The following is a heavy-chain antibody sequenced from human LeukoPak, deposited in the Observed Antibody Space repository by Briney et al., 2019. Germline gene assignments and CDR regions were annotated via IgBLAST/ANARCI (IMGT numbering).Heavy chain of an antibody. V-gene: IGHV4-38-2*01. D-gene: IGHD4-11*01. J-gene: IGHJ4*02. CDR3: AIAPKKRDYSNYRFDY. Sequence: SETLSLTCAVSGYSISSGYYWGWIRQPPGKGLEWIGSIYHSGSTYYNPSLKSRVTISVDTSKNQFSLKLSSVTAADTAVYYCAIAPKKRDYSNYRFDYWGQGTLVTVSS. CDR1: GYSISSGYY. CDR2: IYHSGST.